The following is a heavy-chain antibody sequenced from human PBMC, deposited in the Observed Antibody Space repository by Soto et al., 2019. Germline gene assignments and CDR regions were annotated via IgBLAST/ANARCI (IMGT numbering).Heavy chain of an antibody. V-gene: IGHV4-39*01. Sequence: SETLSLTCTVSGGSISSSSYYWGWIRQPPGKGLEWIGSIYHSGSTDYNPSLKSRVTTSVDTSKNQFSLKLSSVTAADTAVYYCARGMTTVTTLDYWGQGTLVTVSS. CDR1: GGSISSSSYY. CDR2: IYHSGST. CDR3: ARGMTTVTTLDY. D-gene: IGHD4-4*01. J-gene: IGHJ4*02.